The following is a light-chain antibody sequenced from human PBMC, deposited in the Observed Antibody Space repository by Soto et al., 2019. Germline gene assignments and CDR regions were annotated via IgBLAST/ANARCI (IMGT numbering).Light chain of an antibody. CDR1: QSISSW. V-gene: IGKV1-5*03. CDR3: KQYNSYPYT. CDR2: KSS. J-gene: IGKJ2*01. Sequence: DIQMTQSPSTLSASVGDRVTITCRASQSISSWLAWYQQKPGKAPKLLIYKSSSLESGVPSRFSGSVSGTEFTLTISRLQPDDFATYYCKQYNSYPYTFGQGTKLEIK.